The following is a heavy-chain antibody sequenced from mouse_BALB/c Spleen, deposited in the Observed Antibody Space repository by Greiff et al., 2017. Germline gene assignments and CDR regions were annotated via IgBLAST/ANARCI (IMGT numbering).Heavy chain of an antibody. CDR2: IDPSDSET. Sequence: QVQLQQSGPQLVRPGASVKISCKASGYSFTSYWMHWVKQRPGQGLEWIGMIDPSDSETRLNQKFKDKATLTVDKSSSTAYMQLSSPTSEDSAVYYGARDYGSSYYWYFDVWGAGTTVTVSS. J-gene: IGHJ1*01. V-gene: IGHV1S127*01. D-gene: IGHD1-1*01. CDR1: GYSFTSYW. CDR3: ARDYGSSYYWYFDV.